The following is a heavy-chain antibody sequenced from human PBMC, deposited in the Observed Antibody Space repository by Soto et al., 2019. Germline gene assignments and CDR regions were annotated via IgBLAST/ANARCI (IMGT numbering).Heavy chain of an antibody. J-gene: IGHJ4*02. V-gene: IGHV4-59*01. CDR2: IFYGGST. CDR3: ARGGGYDSFDF. CDR1: GGSISSYY. D-gene: IGHD2-15*01. Sequence: PSETLSLTCAVSGGSISSYYWSWIRQPPGKGLEWIGYIFYGGSTNYSPSLKSRVTISLNTSKSQFYMTLSSVTAADTAVYYCARGGGYDSFDFWGQGIQVTVSS.